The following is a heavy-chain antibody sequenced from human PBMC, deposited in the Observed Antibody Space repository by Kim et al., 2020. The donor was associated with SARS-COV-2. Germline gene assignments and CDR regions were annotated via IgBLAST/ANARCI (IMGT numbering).Heavy chain of an antibody. CDR1: GFTFSNAW. V-gene: IGHV3-15*01. CDR3: ITGLRLDY. J-gene: IGHJ4*02. Sequence: GGSLRLSCAASGFTFSNAWMTWVRQAPGKGLDWVGRIKTKSEGETTDYATPLKGRFTISRDDSKNTLYLQMNSLKIEDTAVYYCITGLRLDYWGQGTLVTVSS. D-gene: IGHD5-12*01. CDR2: IKTKSEGETT.